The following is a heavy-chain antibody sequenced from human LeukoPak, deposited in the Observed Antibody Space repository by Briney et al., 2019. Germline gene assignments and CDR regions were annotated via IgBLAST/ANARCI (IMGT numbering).Heavy chain of an antibody. D-gene: IGHD1-20*01. CDR3: ATSITGTTGASWYYYYGMDV. CDR2: IIPIFGTA. CDR1: GGTSSSYA. J-gene: IGHJ6*04. V-gene: IGHV1-69*13. Sequence: SVKVSCKASGGTSSSYAISWVRQAPGQGLEWMGGIIPIFGTANYAQKFQGRVTITADESTSTAYMELSSLRSEDTAVYYCATSITGTTGASWYYYYGMDVWGKGTTVTVSS.